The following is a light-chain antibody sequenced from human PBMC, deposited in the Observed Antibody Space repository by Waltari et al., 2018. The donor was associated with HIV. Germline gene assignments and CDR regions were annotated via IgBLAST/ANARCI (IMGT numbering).Light chain of an antibody. Sequence: QSALTQPASVSGSPGQSITISCTGTSSDVGNYNYVSWYQQHPGKAPKLMIYDVSQRPSGVSNRFSGSKSGNTASLTISGLQAEDEADYYCCSYAGSSTFVFGTGTKVTVL. CDR3: CSYAGSSTFV. CDR2: DVS. V-gene: IGLV2-23*02. CDR1: SSDVGNYNY. J-gene: IGLJ1*01.